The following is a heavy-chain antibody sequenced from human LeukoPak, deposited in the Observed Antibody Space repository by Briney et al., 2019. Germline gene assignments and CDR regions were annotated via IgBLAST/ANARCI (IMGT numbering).Heavy chain of an antibody. CDR3: ARMTTGHDF. CDR1: GTSFSSYY. V-gene: IGHV4-34*01. J-gene: IGHJ4*02. Sequence: SETLSLTCAVSGTSFSSYYWSWIRQPPGKGLEWIGGVNHTGYTNDNPSLKSRVTIPVDTSKNQFSLRLRSVTAADTAVYFCARMTTGHDFWGQGTLVTVSS. CDR2: VNHTGYT. D-gene: IGHD4-17*01.